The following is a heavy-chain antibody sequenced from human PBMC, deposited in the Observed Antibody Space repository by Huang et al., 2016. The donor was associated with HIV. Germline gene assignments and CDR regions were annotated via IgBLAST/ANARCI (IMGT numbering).Heavy chain of an antibody. Sequence: EVHLVESGGGLVRPGRSLRLSCAASGFTFRSYWMNWVRQVPGRGLEWVANINLDGSERFYVDSVRGRFTISRDNANNSVSLQLNSLKAEDTGVYYCARGFQAKPGDYWGQGTLVTVSS. CDR1: GFTFRSYW. V-gene: IGHV3-7*01. CDR3: ARGFQAKPGDY. J-gene: IGHJ4*02. CDR2: INLDGSER.